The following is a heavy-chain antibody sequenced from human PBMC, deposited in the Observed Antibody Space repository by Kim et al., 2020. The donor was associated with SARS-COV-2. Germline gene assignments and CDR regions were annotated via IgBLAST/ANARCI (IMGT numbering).Heavy chain of an antibody. CDR1: GFTFSSYE. J-gene: IGHJ6*02. V-gene: IGHV3-48*03. CDR2: ISSSGSTI. Sequence: GGSLRLSCAASGFTFSSYEMNWVRQAPGKGLEWVSYISSSGSTIYYADSVKGRFTISRDNAKNSLYLQMNSLRAEDTAVYYCAREEPSYGGNSWAWKMGYYYYGMDVWGQGTTVTVSS. D-gene: IGHD4-17*01. CDR3: AREEPSYGGNSWAWKMGYYYYGMDV.